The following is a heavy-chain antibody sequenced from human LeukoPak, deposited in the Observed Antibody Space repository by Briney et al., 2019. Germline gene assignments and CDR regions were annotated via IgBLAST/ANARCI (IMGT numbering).Heavy chain of an antibody. J-gene: IGHJ3*01. CDR2: IYYSGST. CDR3: ARFPRLLLTQEDAFDF. Sequence: SETLSLTCTVSVGSISSYYWSWIRQPPGKGLEWIGYIYYSGSTNYNPSLKSRVTISVDTSENQFSLKLSSVTAADTAVYYCARFPRLLLTQEDAFDFWGQGTMVTVSS. D-gene: IGHD3-22*01. V-gene: IGHV4-59*08. CDR1: VGSISSYY.